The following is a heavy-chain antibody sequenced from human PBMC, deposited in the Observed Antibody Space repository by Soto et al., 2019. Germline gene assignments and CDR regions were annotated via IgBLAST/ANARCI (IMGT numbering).Heavy chain of an antibody. CDR2: ISGSGGST. CDR3: AKDRYCSGGSCYSEWAFDI. J-gene: IGHJ3*02. Sequence: ELQLLESGGGLVQPGGSLRLSCAASGFTFSSYAMSWVRQAPGKGLEWVSAISGSGGSTYYADSVKGRFTISRDNSKNTLYLQMNSLRAEDTAVYYCAKDRYCSGGSCYSEWAFDIWGQGTMVTVSS. D-gene: IGHD2-15*01. V-gene: IGHV3-23*01. CDR1: GFTFSSYA.